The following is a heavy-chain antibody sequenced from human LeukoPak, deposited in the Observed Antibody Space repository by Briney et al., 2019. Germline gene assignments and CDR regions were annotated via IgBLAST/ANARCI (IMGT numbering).Heavy chain of an antibody. CDR3: AFTATEDYYFDY. D-gene: IGHD2-15*01. Sequence: ASVKVSCKTSGFTFTAYHIHWVRQAPGQGLEWMGWIDAKNGATNLAQKFQGRVTMTRDTSFSTAYMELSSLRSEDTAVYYCAFTATEDYYFDYWGQGTLVTVSS. J-gene: IGHJ4*02. CDR1: GFTFTAYH. CDR2: IDAKNGAT. V-gene: IGHV1-2*02.